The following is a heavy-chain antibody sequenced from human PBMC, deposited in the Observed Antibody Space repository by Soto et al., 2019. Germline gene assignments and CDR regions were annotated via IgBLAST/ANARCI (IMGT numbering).Heavy chain of an antibody. J-gene: IGHJ4*02. Sequence: EVHLVESGGGLVQPGGGPRSPPCAVPGFTFSTYTMTWVRRAPGKGLEWVSCISPSSTSIFYADSVKGRFTISRDNAKSSLYLQMNSLRDEDTAVYYCATNSGAQSYWGLGTLVTVSS. CDR1: GFTFSTYT. V-gene: IGHV3-48*02. CDR2: ISPSSTSI. CDR3: ATNSGAQSY. D-gene: IGHD6-25*01.